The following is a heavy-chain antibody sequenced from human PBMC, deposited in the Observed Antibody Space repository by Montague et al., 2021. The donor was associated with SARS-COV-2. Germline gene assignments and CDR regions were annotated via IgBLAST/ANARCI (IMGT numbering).Heavy chain of an antibody. CDR1: GFTFSSYG. CDR3: AREGRWPNGGFDY. V-gene: IGHV3-33*05. J-gene: IGHJ4*02. D-gene: IGHD4-23*01. Sequence: SLRLSCAASGFTFSSYGMHWVRQAPGKGLEWVAVISYDGSNKYYADSVKGRFTISRDNSKNTLYLQMNSLRAEDTAVYYCAREGRWPNGGFDYWGQGTLVTVSS. CDR2: ISYDGSNK.